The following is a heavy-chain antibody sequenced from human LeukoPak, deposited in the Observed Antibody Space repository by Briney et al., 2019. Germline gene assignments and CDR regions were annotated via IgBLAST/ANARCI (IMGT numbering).Heavy chain of an antibody. V-gene: IGHV1-2*02. Sequence: ASVKVSCKTSGYIFTGYYIHWVQQAPGQGLEWMGWINPNSGDPNYAQKFQARVTMTRDTSITTAYMELSRLTSDDTAVYYCARGGYGDDLLFDYWGQGTLVTVSS. CDR1: GYIFTGYY. CDR2: INPNSGDP. CDR3: ARGGYGDDLLFDY. D-gene: IGHD4-17*01. J-gene: IGHJ4*02.